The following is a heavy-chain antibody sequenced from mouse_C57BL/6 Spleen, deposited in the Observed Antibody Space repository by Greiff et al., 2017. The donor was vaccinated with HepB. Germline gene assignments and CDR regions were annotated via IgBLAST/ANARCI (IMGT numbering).Heavy chain of an antibody. V-gene: IGHV5-17*01. Sequence: EVKLVESGGGLVKPGGSLKLSCAASGFTFSDYGMHWVRQAPEKGLEWVAYISSGSSTIYYADTVKGRFTISRDNAKNTLFLQMTSLRSEDTAMYYCARLYDYDQGFAYWGQGTLVTVSA. D-gene: IGHD2-4*01. J-gene: IGHJ3*01. CDR2: ISSGSSTI. CDR3: ARLYDYDQGFAY. CDR1: GFTFSDYG.